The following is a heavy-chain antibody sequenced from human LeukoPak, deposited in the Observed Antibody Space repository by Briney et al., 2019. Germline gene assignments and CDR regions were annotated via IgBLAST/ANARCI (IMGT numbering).Heavy chain of an antibody. CDR2: INHSGST. CDR1: GGSFSGYY. D-gene: IGHD3-22*01. J-gene: IGHJ4*02. CDR3: ARGARGYYYY. Sequence: PSETLSLTCAVYGGSFSGYYWSWIRQPPGKGLEWIGEINHSGSTNYNPSLKSRVTISVDTSKNQFSLKLSSVTAADTAVYYCARGARGYYYYWGLGTLVTVSS. V-gene: IGHV4-34*01.